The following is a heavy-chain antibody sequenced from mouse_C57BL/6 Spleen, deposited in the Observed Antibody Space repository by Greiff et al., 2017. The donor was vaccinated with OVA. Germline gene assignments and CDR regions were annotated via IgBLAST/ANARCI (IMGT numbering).Heavy chain of an antibody. D-gene: IGHD3-2*02. J-gene: IGHJ2*01. V-gene: IGHV1-15*01. CDR3: TRRGGSGPDY. CDR1: GYTFTDYE. Sequence: QVQLQQSGAELVRPGASVTLSCKASGYTFTDYEMHWVKQTPVHGLEWIGAIDPETGGTAYNQKFKGKAILTADKSSSTAYMELRSLTSDDSAVYYCTRRGGSGPDYWGQGTTLTVSS. CDR2: IDPETGGT.